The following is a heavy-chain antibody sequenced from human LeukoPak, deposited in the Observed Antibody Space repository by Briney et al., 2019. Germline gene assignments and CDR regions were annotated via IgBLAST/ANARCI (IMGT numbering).Heavy chain of an antibody. D-gene: IGHD6-13*01. Sequence: SETLSLTCTVSGGSISSYYWSWIRQPPGKGLEWIGYIYYSGSTNYNPSLKSRVTISVDTSKNQFSLKLSSVTAADTAVYYCARGQDSSSWYYYYGMDVWGQGTTVTVSS. J-gene: IGHJ6*02. CDR2: IYYSGST. CDR1: GGSISSYY. CDR3: ARGQDSSSWYYYYGMDV. V-gene: IGHV4-59*01.